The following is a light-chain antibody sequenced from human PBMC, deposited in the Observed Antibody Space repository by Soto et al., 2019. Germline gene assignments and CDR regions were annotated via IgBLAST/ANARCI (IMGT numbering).Light chain of an antibody. J-gene: IGLJ2*01. V-gene: IGLV2-8*01. CDR1: SSDVGVYNY. Sequence: QSALTQPPSASGSPGQSVTISCTGTSSDVGVYNYVSWYQQHPGKAPQLLIYEVSKRPSGVPDRFSGYNSGNTASLPVSGPHAWEVAEVYRRSYAGSNNVVFGGGTTLSAL. CDR2: EVS. CDR3: RSYAGSNNVV.